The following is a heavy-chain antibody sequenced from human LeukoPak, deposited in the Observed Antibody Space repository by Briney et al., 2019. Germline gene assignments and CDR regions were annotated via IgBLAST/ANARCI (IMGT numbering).Heavy chain of an antibody. CDR2: ISYDGSNK. V-gene: IGHV3-30-3*01. CDR1: GFTFSSYA. CDR3: AKGGWRELLYAFDI. Sequence: GGSLRLSCAASGFTFSSYAMHWVRQAPGKGLEWVAVISYDGSNKYYADSVKGRFTISRDNSKNTLYLQMNSLRAEDTAVYYCAKGGWRELLYAFDIWGQGTMVTVSS. J-gene: IGHJ3*02. D-gene: IGHD1-26*01.